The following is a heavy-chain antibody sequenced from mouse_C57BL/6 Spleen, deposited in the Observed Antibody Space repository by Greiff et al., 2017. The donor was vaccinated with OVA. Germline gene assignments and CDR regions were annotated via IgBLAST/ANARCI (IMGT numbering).Heavy chain of an antibody. CDR1: GYSFTGYF. Sequence: EVQLQESGPELVKPGDSVKISCKASGYSFTGYFMNWVMQSHGKSLEWIGRINPYNGDTFYNQKFKGTATLTVDKSSSPAHMELRSLTSEDSAVYYCARSRSSYGDYAMDYWGQGTSVTVSS. J-gene: IGHJ4*01. CDR2: INPYNGDT. D-gene: IGHD1-1*01. CDR3: ARSRSSYGDYAMDY. V-gene: IGHV1-20*01.